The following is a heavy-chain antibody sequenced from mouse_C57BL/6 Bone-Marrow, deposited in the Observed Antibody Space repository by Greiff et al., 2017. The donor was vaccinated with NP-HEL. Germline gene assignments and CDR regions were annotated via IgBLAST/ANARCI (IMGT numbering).Heavy chain of an antibody. Sequence: QVQLQQSGAELARPGASVKLSCKASGYTFISYGISWVKQRTGQGLEWIGEIYPRSGNTYYNEKFKGKATLTADKSSSTAYMELRSLTSEDSAVYFCARETAQATAFDYWGQGTTLTVSS. D-gene: IGHD3-2*02. J-gene: IGHJ2*01. CDR1: GYTFISYG. CDR2: IYPRSGNT. CDR3: ARETAQATAFDY. V-gene: IGHV1-81*01.